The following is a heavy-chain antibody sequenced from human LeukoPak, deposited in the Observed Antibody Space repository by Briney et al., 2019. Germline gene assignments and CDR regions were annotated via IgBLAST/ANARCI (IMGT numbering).Heavy chain of an antibody. Sequence: PSETLSLTCAVSGGSISSGGYSWSWIRQPPGKGLEWIGYIYHSGSTNYNPSLKSRVTISVDTSKNQFSLKLSSVTAADTAVYYCARAPWLDDYFDYWGQGTLVTVSS. J-gene: IGHJ4*02. CDR3: ARAPWLDDYFDY. D-gene: IGHD3-9*01. CDR1: GGSISSGGYS. V-gene: IGHV4-30-2*01. CDR2: IYHSGST.